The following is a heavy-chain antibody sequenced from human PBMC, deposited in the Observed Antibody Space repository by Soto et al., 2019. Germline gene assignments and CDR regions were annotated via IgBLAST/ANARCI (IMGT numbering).Heavy chain of an antibody. CDR3: ARHKVYGGYHPDY. CDR2: IIPIFGTA. CDR1: GGTFSSYA. Sequence: QVQLVQSGAEVKKPGSSVKVACKASGGTFSSYAIRWVRQAPGQGLEWMRGIIPIFGTANYGQKFQSRVSIPAAEAASTAYMELSSLRSEDRAVYYCARHKVYGGYHPDYWGQGPLVTVSS. J-gene: IGHJ4*02. V-gene: IGHV1-69*12. D-gene: IGHD5-12*01.